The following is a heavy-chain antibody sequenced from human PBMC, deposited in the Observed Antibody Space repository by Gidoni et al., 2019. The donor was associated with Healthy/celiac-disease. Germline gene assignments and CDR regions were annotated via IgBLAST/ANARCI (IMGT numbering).Heavy chain of an antibody. V-gene: IGHV1-3*01. D-gene: IGHD3-10*01. CDR2: INAGNGNT. CDR3: ARERSRGVIGFWVDP. J-gene: IGHJ5*02. Sequence: QVQLVQSGAEVKKPGASVQVSCKASRYTFTSYAMHWVRQAPGQRLEWMGWINAGNGNTKYSQKFKGRVTITRDTSASTAYMELSSLRSEDTAVDYCARERSRGVIGFWVDPWGQGTLVTVSS. CDR1: RYTFTSYA.